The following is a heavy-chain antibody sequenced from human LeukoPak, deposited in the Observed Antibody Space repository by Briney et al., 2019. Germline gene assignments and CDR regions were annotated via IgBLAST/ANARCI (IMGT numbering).Heavy chain of an antibody. D-gene: IGHD6-19*01. J-gene: IGHJ5*02. V-gene: IGHV1-69*05. Sequence: SVKVSCKASGGTFSSYAISWARQAPGQGLEWMGRIIPIFGTANYAQKFQGRVTITTDESTSTAYMELSSLRSEDTAVYYCARDRYLRRIAVAGTWGQGTLVTVSS. CDR2: IIPIFGTA. CDR1: GGTFSSYA. CDR3: ARDRYLRRIAVAGT.